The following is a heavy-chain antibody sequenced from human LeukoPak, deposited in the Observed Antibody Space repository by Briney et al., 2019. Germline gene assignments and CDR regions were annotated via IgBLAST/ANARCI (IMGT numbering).Heavy chain of an antibody. D-gene: IGHD6-13*01. J-gene: IGHJ5*02. CDR3: ARGRGSNLENNWFDP. CDR1: GYTFTNYY. V-gene: IGHV1-46*01. CDR2: IHRSGGST. Sequence: ASVKVSCKAFGYTFTNYYMHWVRQAPGQGLEWMGVIHRSGGSTTYAQMFQGRVTMTRDMSTSTVYVELSGLRFEDTAVYYCARGRGSNLENNWFDPWGQGTLVTVSS.